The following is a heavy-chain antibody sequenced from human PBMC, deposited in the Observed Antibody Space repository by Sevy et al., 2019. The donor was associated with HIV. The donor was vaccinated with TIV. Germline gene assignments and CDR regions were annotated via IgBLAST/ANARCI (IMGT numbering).Heavy chain of an antibody. Sequence: SENLSLTCTVSGGSISSGSYYWSWIRQPAGKGLEWIGRIYTSGSTNYNPSLKSRVTISVDTSKNQFSLKLSSGTAADTAVYYCAREGYGSGSYYYLDNYYYYMDVWGKGTTVTVSS. V-gene: IGHV4-61*02. CDR2: IYTSGST. D-gene: IGHD3-10*01. CDR1: GGSISSGSYY. CDR3: AREGYGSGSYYYLDNYYYYMDV. J-gene: IGHJ6*03.